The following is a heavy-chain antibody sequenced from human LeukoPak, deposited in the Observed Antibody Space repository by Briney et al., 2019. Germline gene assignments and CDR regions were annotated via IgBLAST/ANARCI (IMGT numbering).Heavy chain of an antibody. CDR1: GASFSGYY. Sequence: RPSETLSLTCAVYGASFSGYYWSWIRQPPGKGLEWIGEINHSGSTNYNPSLKSRVTVSVDTSKNQFSLKLSSVTAADTAAYYCARGRLSSRYCSSTSCYRESYWGQGTLVTVSS. J-gene: IGHJ4*02. V-gene: IGHV4-34*01. D-gene: IGHD2-2*01. CDR2: INHSGST. CDR3: ARGRLSSRYCSSTSCYRESY.